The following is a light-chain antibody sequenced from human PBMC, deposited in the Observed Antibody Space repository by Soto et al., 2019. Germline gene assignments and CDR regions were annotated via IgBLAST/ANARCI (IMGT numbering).Light chain of an antibody. Sequence: QSVLTQPSSLSAAPGQKVTISCSGSSSNIGNKFVSWYQQLPGTAPKLLIYDNDKRPSGIPDRFSASKSGTSATLGITGLQTGDEADYYCGTYDTSLSACVFGTGTKVTVL. J-gene: IGLJ1*01. CDR3: GTYDTSLSACV. V-gene: IGLV1-51*01. CDR1: SSNIGNKF. CDR2: DND.